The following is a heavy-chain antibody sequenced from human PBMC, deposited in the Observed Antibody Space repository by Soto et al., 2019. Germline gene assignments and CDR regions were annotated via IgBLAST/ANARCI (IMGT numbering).Heavy chain of an antibody. Sequence: QVQLQESGPGLVKPSQTLSLTCPVSGGSISRGGYYWSWIRQHPGKGLQWLGDIYYSGSTYYNPTRKSRVTRSADTAKNQSSRKLSSVRAADTAGYDWARDIRHFDYWGQGTLGNVSA. CDR2: IYYSGST. J-gene: IGHJ4*02. D-gene: IGHD3-3*02. V-gene: IGHV4-31*03. CDR3: ARDIRHFDY. CDR1: GGSISRGGYY.